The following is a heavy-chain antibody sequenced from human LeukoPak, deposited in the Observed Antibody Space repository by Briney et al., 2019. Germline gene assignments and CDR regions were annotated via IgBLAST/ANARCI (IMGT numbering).Heavy chain of an antibody. V-gene: IGHV3-21*01. CDR2: ISSSSSYI. D-gene: IGHD3-3*01. CDR3: ARDTSDYDFWSGYPIDY. CDR1: GFTFSSYS. Sequence: GGSLRLSCAASGFTFSSYSMNWVRQAPGKGLEWVSSISSSSSYIYYADSVKGRFTISRDNAKNSLYLQINSLRAEDTAMYYCARDTSDYDFWSGYPIDYWGQGTLVTVSS. J-gene: IGHJ4*02.